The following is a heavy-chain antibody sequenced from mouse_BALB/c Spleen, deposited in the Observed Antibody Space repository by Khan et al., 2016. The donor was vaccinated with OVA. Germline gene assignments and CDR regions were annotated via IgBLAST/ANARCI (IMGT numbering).Heavy chain of an antibody. CDR2: INPSNGRT. CDR3: ARVISRDY. Sequence: QVQLQQSGAELVKPGASVKLSCKASGYTFTSYRMHWVKQRPGQGLEWIGEINPSNGRTNYNEKFKSKATLTVDKSSSTAYMQLSSPTSEDSAVYYCARVISRDYWGQGTTLTVSS. V-gene: IGHV1S81*02. J-gene: IGHJ2*01. CDR1: GYTFTSYR.